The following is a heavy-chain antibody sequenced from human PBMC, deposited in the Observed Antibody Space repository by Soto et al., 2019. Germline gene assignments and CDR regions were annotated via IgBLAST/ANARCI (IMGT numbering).Heavy chain of an antibody. CDR3: ARESDYGFDY. Sequence: GGSLRLSCAASGFPFGSYTMNWVRQAPGKGLEWVSSITSGSSYIHYADSVKGRFTISRDNAKKSLFLQMNSLRAEDTAVYYCARESDYGFDYWGQGTLVTVSS. J-gene: IGHJ4*02. D-gene: IGHD4-17*01. CDR2: ITSGSSYI. CDR1: GFPFGSYT. V-gene: IGHV3-21*01.